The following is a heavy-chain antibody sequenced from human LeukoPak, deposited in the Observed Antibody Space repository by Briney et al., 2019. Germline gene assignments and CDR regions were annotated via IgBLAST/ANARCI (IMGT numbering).Heavy chain of an antibody. CDR1: GFTLSNYD. Sequence: AGGSLRLSCAASGFTLSNYDMHWVRQPTGKALEWVSAIDSAGDTYYPGSVKGRFTISRENGKNSLSLQMNSLRAEDTAVYYCARADFDSRAYYPPHFDYWGQGTLVTVSS. D-gene: IGHD3-22*01. CDR3: ARADFDSRAYYPPHFDY. CDR2: IDSAGDT. V-gene: IGHV3-13*04. J-gene: IGHJ4*02.